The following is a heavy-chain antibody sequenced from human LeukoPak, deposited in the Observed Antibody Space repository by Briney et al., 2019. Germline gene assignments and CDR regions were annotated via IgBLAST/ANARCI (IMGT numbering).Heavy chain of an antibody. CDR3: ARVTYYRYYMDV. J-gene: IGHJ6*03. CDR1: GDSISSSSYY. V-gene: IGHV4-39*01. CDR2: IYYSGST. Sequence: SETLSLTCTVSGDSISSSSYYWGWIRQPPGKGLEWIGSIYYSGSTYYNPSLKSRVTISVDTSKNQFSLKLSSVTAADTAVFYCARVTYYRYYMDVWGKGTTVTVSS. D-gene: IGHD1-26*01.